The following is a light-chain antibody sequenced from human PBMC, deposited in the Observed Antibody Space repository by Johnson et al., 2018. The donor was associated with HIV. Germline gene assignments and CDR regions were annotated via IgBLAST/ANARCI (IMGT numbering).Light chain of an antibody. CDR3: GTWGSSLSAGGV. CDR1: SSNIGDNY. Sequence: QSVLTQPPSVSAAPGQKVTISCSGSSSNIGDNYVSWYQQLPGTAPKVLIYENNKRPSGIPDRFSGSKSGTSAPLGITGLQTGDEADYYCGTWGSSLSAGGVFGTGTKVTVL. V-gene: IGLV1-51*02. CDR2: ENN. J-gene: IGLJ1*01.